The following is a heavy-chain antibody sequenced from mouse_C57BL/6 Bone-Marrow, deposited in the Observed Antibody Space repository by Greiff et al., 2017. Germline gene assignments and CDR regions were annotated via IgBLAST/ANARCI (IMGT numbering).Heavy chain of an antibody. V-gene: IGHV1-50*01. J-gene: IGHJ2*01. CDR3: ARAGGTGFDY. CDR2: IDPSDSYT. CDR1: GYTFTSYW. D-gene: IGHD3-3*01. Sequence: VQLQQPGAELVKPGASVKLSCKASGYTFTSYWMQWVKQRPGQGLEWIGEIDPSDSYTNYNQKFKGKATLTVDTSSSTAYMQLSSLTSEDSAVSYCARAGGTGFDYWGQGTTLTVSS.